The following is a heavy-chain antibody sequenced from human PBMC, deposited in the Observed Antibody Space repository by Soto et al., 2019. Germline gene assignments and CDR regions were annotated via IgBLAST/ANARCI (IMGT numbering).Heavy chain of an antibody. V-gene: IGHV4-38-2*01. CDR2: IYHSGVT. Sequence: PSETLSLTCAVSGDYISITYYWGCIRQPPGKGLEWIGIIYHSGVTFYNPSLKSRVTMSVDTPRNEFSLQLTSLTAADTAVYFCERAHLWRGCSRTSCKIWFDPWGPGTLVTVSS. D-gene: IGHD2-2*01. CDR3: ERAHLWRGCSRTSCKIWFDP. CDR1: GDYISITYY. J-gene: IGHJ5*02.